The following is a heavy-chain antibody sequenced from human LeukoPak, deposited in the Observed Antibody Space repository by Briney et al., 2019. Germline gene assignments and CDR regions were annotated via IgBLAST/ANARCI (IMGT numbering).Heavy chain of an antibody. V-gene: IGHV1-24*01. J-gene: IGHJ4*02. D-gene: IGHD3-10*01. Sequence: ASVKVSCKVSGYTLTELSMHWVRQAPGKGREWMGGFYPEDGETIYAQKFQGRVTITEDTSTDTAYMELSSLGSEDTAVYSCATPAPYYYGSGSYYEFDYWGQGTLVTVSS. CDR1: GYTLTELS. CDR2: FYPEDGET. CDR3: ATPAPYYYGSGSYYEFDY.